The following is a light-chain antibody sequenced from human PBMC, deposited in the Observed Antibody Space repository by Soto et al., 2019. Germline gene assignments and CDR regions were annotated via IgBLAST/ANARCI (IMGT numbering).Light chain of an antibody. Sequence: EIVMTQSPATLSVSPGERATLSCRAGQSVSSGLAWYQQKPGQTPRLLIYAASTRATGIPARFSGSGSGTEFTLTISSLQSEDFAVYYCQQYNNWPPVTFGQGTRWIS. CDR3: QQYNNWPPVT. J-gene: IGKJ1*01. CDR2: AAS. CDR1: QSVSSG. V-gene: IGKV3-15*01.